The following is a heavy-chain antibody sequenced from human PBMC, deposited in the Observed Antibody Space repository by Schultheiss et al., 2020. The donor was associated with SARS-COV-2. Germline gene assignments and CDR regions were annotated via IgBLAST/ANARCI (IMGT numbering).Heavy chain of an antibody. Sequence: SETLSLTCAVYGGSFSGYYWGWIRQPPGKGLEWIGSIYYSGSTYYNPSLKSRVTISVDTSKNQFSLKLSSVTAADTAVYYCASYSSSRNYYYMDVWGKGTTVTVSS. CDR1: GGSFSGYY. CDR2: IYYSGST. D-gene: IGHD6-6*01. J-gene: IGHJ6*03. V-gene: IGHV4-39*01. CDR3: ASYSSSRNYYYMDV.